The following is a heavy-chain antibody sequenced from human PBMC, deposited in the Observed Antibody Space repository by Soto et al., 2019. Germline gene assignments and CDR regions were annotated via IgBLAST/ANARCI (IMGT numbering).Heavy chain of an antibody. CDR2: IYYSGST. CDR3: ASRGYCSGGSCYPVGYYYYYMDV. J-gene: IGHJ6*03. V-gene: IGHV4-39*01. D-gene: IGHD2-15*01. CDR1: GGSISSSSYY. Sequence: SETLSLTCTVSGGSISSSSYYWGWIRQPPGKGLEWIGSIYYSGSTYYNPSLKSRVTISVDTSKNQFSLKLSSVTAADTAVYYCASRGYCSGGSCYPVGYYYYYMDVWGKGTTVTVS.